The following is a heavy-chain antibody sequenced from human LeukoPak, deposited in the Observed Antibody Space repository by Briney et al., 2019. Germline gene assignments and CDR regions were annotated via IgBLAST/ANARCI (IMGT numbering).Heavy chain of an antibody. V-gene: IGHV1-18*01. CDR1: GYTFTSYG. D-gene: IGHD3-22*01. CDR3: ARDYDSSGYYYGGDY. Sequence: ASVKVSCTASGYTFTSYGISWVRQAPGQGLEWMGWISAYNGNTSYAQKLQGRVTMTTDTSTSTAYMELRSLRSDDTAVYYCARDYDSSGYYYGGDYWGQGTLVTVSS. J-gene: IGHJ4*02. CDR2: ISAYNGNT.